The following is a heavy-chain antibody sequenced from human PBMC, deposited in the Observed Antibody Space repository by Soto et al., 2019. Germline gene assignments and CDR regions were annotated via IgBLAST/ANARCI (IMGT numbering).Heavy chain of an antibody. V-gene: IGHV3-33*01. CDR3: SGNFDF. CDR1: GFTFSNYG. Sequence: QVPVVESGGGVVQPGRSLRLSCAASGFTFSNYGMHWVRQAPGKGLEWLAVIWHDGSNSYYADSVKGRFTISRDNSKNMLYLEMDSLRVEDTAVYYCSGNFDFWGQGTLVTVSS. J-gene: IGHJ4*02. CDR2: IWHDGSNS. D-gene: IGHD1-26*01.